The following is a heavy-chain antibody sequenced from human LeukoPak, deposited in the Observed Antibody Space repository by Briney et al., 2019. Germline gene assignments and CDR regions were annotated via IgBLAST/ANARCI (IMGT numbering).Heavy chain of an antibody. CDR3: ARGVEMATIWFDY. V-gene: IGHV4-34*01. CDR1: GGSFSGYY. CDR2: INHSGST. Sequence: PSETLSLTCAVYGGSFSGYYWSWIRQPPGEGLEWIGEINHSGSTNYNPSLKSRVTISVDTSKNQFSLKLSSVTAADTAVYYCARGVEMATIWFDYWGQGTLVTVSS. D-gene: IGHD5-24*01. J-gene: IGHJ4*02.